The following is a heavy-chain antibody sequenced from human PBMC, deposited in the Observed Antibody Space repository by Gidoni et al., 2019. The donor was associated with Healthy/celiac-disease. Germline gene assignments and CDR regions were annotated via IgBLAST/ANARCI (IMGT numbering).Heavy chain of an antibody. J-gene: IGHJ4*02. Sequence: QVQLVESGGGVVQPGRSLRLSCAASGFTFRSYGMHWVRQAPGKGLEWVAVISYDGSNKDYADSVKGRFTISRDNSKNTLYLQMNSLRAEDTAVYYCAKDSSGYFPSPYFDYWGQGTLVTVSS. V-gene: IGHV3-30*18. CDR2: ISYDGSNK. CDR1: GFTFRSYG. CDR3: AKDSSGYFPSPYFDY. D-gene: IGHD3-22*01.